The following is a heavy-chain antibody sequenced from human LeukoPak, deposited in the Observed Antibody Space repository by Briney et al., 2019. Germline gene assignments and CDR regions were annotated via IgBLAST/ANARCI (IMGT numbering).Heavy chain of an antibody. V-gene: IGHV1-2*02. CDR1: GYTFTGYY. Sequence: ASVKVSCKASGYTFTGYYIPRVRQAPGQGLEWMGWINPNSGGTNYAQKFQGRVTMTRDTSISTAYMELSRLRSDDTAVYYCARLEAGNPFTSFDYWGQGTLVTVSS. CDR2: INPNSGGT. CDR3: ARLEAGNPFTSFDY. J-gene: IGHJ4*02. D-gene: IGHD3-16*01.